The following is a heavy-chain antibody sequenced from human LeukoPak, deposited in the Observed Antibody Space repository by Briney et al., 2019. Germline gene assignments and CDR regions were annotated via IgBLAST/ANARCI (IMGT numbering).Heavy chain of an antibody. CDR2: INHSGST. D-gene: IGHD1-26*01. J-gene: IGHJ5*02. CDR1: GGSFSGYY. Sequence: SEALSLTCAVYGGSFSGYYWSWIRQPPGKGLEWIGEINHSGSTNYNPSLKSRVTISVDTSKNQFSLKLSSVTAADTAVYYCARLRISGRGSSPAPWGQGTLVTVSS. V-gene: IGHV4-34*01. CDR3: ARLRISGRGSSPAP.